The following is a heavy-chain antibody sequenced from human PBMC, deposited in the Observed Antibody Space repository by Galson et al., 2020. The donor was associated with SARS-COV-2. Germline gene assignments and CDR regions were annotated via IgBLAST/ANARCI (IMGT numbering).Heavy chain of an antibody. D-gene: IGHD3-3*01. J-gene: IGHJ6*02. CDR2: ISGSGGRT. CDR1: GFTFRRFA. Sequence: GESLKISCAASGFTFRRFAMSWVRQAPGKGLEWVSGISGSGGRTYYADSVKGRFIISRDNSENTLYLEMNNLRAEDTAVYFCAKDEQAEYKCWTGFYFYYYGLDVWGRGTTVSGSS. V-gene: IGHV3-23*01. CDR3: AKDEQAEYKCWTGFYFYYYGLDV.